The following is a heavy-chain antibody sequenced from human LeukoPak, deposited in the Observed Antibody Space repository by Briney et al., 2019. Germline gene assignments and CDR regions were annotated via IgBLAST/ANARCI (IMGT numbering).Heavy chain of an antibody. CDR2: IYYSGIT. CDR1: GDSITSFY. J-gene: IGHJ4*02. CDR3: ARMAQNSYIRGRPIDY. D-gene: IGHD3-16*01. V-gene: IGHV4-59*01. Sequence: SETLSLTCTVSGDSITSFYWTWLRQPPGKGLECIGYIYYSGITSYNPSLKSRVTITADTSKNQFSLKLSSMTAEDTAVYYCARMAQNSYIRGRPIDYWGQGTLVTVSS.